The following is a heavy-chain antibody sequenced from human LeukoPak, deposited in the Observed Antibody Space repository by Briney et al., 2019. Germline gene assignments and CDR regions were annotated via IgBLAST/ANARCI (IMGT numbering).Heavy chain of an antibody. CDR1: GGSISSYY. CDR2: IYYSGST. V-gene: IGHV4-59*12. Sequence: PSETLSLTCTVSGGSISSYYWSWIRQPPGKGLEWIAYIYYSGSTNYNPSLKSRVTISVDTSKNQFSLKLSSVTAADTAVYYCARAWRRGYSYGTYYMDVWGKGTTVTVSS. J-gene: IGHJ6*03. CDR3: ARAWRRGYSYGTYYMDV. D-gene: IGHD5-18*01.